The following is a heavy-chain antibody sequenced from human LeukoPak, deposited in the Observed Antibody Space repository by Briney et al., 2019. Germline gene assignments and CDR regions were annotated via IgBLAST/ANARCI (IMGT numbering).Heavy chain of an antibody. D-gene: IGHD5-18*01. J-gene: IGHJ4*02. CDR1: GFTFSSYW. CDR2: IKKDGSEK. Sequence: PGGSLRLSCAASGFTFSSYWVSWVRQAPGKGLEWVAIIKKDGSEKYYVDFVKGRLTISRDNAKTSLYLQMNSLRAEDTAVYYCARHLSGVTGYTYGRGIDYWGQGTLVTVSS. CDR3: ARHLSGVTGYTYGRGIDY. V-gene: IGHV3-7*01.